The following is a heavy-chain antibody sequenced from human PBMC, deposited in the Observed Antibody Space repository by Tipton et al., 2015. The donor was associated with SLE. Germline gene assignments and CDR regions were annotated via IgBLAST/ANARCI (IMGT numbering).Heavy chain of an antibody. CDR2: LCNSGST. CDR3: ARASGGLLPFDY. Sequence: GLVKPSETPSLTCTVSGGPINSRSYYWGWIRQPPGKGLEWIASLCNSGSTHYNPSLGFRATISPGTSTNQISLRLSSVTAADTAVYYCARASGGLLPFDYWGQGTLVTVSS. V-gene: IGHV4-39*07. J-gene: IGHJ4*02. CDR1: GGPINSRSYY. D-gene: IGHD3-22*01.